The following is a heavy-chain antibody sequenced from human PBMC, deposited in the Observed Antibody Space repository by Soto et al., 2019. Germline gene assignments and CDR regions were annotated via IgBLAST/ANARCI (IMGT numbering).Heavy chain of an antibody. CDR1: GFTFSSYS. Sequence: GGSLRLSCAASGFTFSSYSMNWVRQAPGKGLEWVSYISSSSSTIYYADSVKGRFTISRDNAKNSLYLQMTSLRAEDTAVYYCARDADGSGSYVEDTYYYYGMDVWGQGTTVTVSS. V-gene: IGHV3-48*04. D-gene: IGHD3-10*01. J-gene: IGHJ6*02. CDR2: ISSSSSTI. CDR3: ARDADGSGSYVEDTYYYYGMDV.